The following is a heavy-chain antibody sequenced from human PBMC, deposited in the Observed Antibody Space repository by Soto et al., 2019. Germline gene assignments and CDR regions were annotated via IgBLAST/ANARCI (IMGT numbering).Heavy chain of an antibody. CDR3: ARHLERYSGYDSPLPPYYGMDV. J-gene: IGHJ6*02. V-gene: IGHV5-51*01. CDR1: GYSFTSYW. Sequence: PGESLKISCKGSGYSFTSYWIGWVRQMPGKGLEWMGIIYPGDSDTRYSPSFQGQVTISADKSISTAYLQWSSLKASDTAMYYCARHLERYSGYDSPLPPYYGMDVWGQGTTVTVSS. CDR2: IYPGDSDT. D-gene: IGHD5-12*01.